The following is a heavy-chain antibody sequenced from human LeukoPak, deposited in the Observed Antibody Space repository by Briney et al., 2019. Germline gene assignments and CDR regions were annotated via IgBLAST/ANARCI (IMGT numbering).Heavy chain of an antibody. V-gene: IGHV5-10-1*01. CDR1: GSSFTSYW. CDR2: IAPSDSYA. CDR3: ARQLWFGESVGWFDP. J-gene: IGHJ5*02. D-gene: IGHD3-10*01. Sequence: GTPLKISSKGFGSSFTSYWITWVRQMPRKGLERMGRIAPSDSYANYSPSFEGHVTISADTSISTAYLQWTSLQASDTAIYYCARQLWFGESVGWFDPWGQGTLVTVSS.